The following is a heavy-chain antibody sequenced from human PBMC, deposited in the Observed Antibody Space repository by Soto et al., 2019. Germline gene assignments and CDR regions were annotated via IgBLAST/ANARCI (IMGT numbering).Heavy chain of an antibody. CDR1: GFTFSSYG. J-gene: IGHJ4*02. Sequence: PGGSLRLSCAASGFTFSSYGMHWVRQAPGKGLEWVAVISYDGSNKYYADSVKGRFTISRDNSKNTLYLQMNSLRAEDTVVYYCAKDLSGSSGWYGFDYWGQGTLVTVSS. D-gene: IGHD6-19*01. V-gene: IGHV3-30*18. CDR3: AKDLSGSSGWYGFDY. CDR2: ISYDGSNK.